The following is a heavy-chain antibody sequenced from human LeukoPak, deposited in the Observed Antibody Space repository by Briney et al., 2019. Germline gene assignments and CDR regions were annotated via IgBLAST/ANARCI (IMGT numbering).Heavy chain of an antibody. CDR2: INHSGST. D-gene: IGHD6-19*01. CDR3: ARVSSIAVAGNDY. J-gene: IGHJ4*02. Sequence: PSETLSLTCAVYGXSFSGYYWSWIRQPPGKGLEWIGEINHSGSTNYNPSLKSRVTISVDTSKNQFSLKLSSVTAADTAVYYCARVSSIAVAGNDYWGQGTVVTVSS. CDR1: GXSFSGYY. V-gene: IGHV4-34*01.